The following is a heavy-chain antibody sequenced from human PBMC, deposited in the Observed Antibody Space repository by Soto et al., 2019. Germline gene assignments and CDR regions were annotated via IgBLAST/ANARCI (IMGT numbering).Heavy chain of an antibody. CDR1: GGSIGRSNW. V-gene: IGHV4-4*02. CDR2: IYHSGST. CDR3: ALRITMISRGCDP. Sequence: SETLSLTCTVSGGSIGRSNWWSWVRQPPGKGLEWIGEIYHSGSTNYNPSLKSRVTISVDKSKNQFSLKLSSVTAADTAVYYCALRITMISRGCDPWGQGTLVTVS. D-gene: IGHD3-22*01. J-gene: IGHJ5*02.